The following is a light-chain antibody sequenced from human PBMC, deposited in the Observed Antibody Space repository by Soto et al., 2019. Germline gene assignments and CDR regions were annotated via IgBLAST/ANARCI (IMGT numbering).Light chain of an antibody. Sequence: EIVLTQSPGTLSLSPGERATLSCRASHRVAGYLAWYQQKPGQAPRLLIYDASTRATGIPVRVSGSGSGTDFTLTISSLEPEDFAVYYCQQRFNWPWTFGQGTKVDIK. CDR3: QQRFNWPWT. V-gene: IGKV3-11*01. CDR1: HRVAGY. CDR2: DAS. J-gene: IGKJ1*01.